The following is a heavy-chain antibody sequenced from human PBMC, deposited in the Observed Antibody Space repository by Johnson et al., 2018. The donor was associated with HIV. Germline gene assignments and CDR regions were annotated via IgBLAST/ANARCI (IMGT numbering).Heavy chain of an antibody. CDR1: GFTVSSNY. D-gene: IGHD6-13*01. V-gene: IGHV3-53*01. CDR3: ARDHLSSRGAFDI. J-gene: IGHJ3*02. Sequence: VQLVESGGGLIQPGGSLRLSCAASGFTVSSNYMSWVRQAPGKGLEWVSVIYSGGSTYYADSVKGRFTISRDNSKNTLYLQMNSLRAEDTAVHYCARDHLSSRGAFDIWGQGTMVTVSS. CDR2: IYSGGST.